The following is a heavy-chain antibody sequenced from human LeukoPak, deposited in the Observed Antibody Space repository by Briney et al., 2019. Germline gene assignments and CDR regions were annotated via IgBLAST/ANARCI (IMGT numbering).Heavy chain of an antibody. D-gene: IGHD5-12*01. V-gene: IGHV4-34*01. Sequence: SETLSLTCAVYGGSFSGYYWSWIRQPPGKGLEWIGEINHSGSTNYNPSLKSRVTISVDTSKNQFSLKLSSVTAADTAVYYCVRGDSGYDRGVFDYWGQGTLVTVSS. CDR1: GGSFSGYY. J-gene: IGHJ4*02. CDR2: INHSGST. CDR3: VRGDSGYDRGVFDY.